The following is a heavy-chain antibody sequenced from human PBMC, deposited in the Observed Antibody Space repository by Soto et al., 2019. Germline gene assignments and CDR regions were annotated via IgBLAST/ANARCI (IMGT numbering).Heavy chain of an antibody. CDR3: ARDYDYIWGSYRIEPHWFDP. Sequence: ASVKVSCKASGYTFTSYDINWVRQATGQGLEWMGWMNPNSGNTGYAQKFQGRVTMTRNTSISTAYMELSSLRSEDTAVYYCARDYDYIWGSYRIEPHWFDPWGQGTLVTVSS. D-gene: IGHD3-16*02. CDR2: MNPNSGNT. CDR1: GYTFTSYD. J-gene: IGHJ5*02. V-gene: IGHV1-8*01.